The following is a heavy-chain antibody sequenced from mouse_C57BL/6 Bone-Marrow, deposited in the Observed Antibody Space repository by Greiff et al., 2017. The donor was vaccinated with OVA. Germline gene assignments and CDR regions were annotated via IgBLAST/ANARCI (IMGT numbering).Heavy chain of an antibody. Sequence: VQLQQSGAELVRPGASVTLSCKASGYTFTDYEMHWVKPTPVHGLEWIGAIDPETGGTAYNPKFKGKAIMTADKSSSTAFMELRSLTSEDAAVDYCRYGSSYMNAMGYRGQRASVTVS. D-gene: IGHD1-1*01. CDR1: GYTFTDYE. J-gene: IGHJ4*01. CDR3: RYGSSYMNAMGY. CDR2: IDPETGGT. V-gene: IGHV1-15*01.